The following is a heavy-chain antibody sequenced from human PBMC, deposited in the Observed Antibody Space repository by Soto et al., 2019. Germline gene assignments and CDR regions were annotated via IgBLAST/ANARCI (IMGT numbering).Heavy chain of an antibody. Sequence: SETLSLTCAVYGGSFSGYYWSWIRQPPGKGLEWIGEINHSGSTNYNPSLKSRVTISVDTSKNQFSLKLSSVTAADTAVYYCASKFGELLADAFDIWGQGTMVTVS. CDR1: GGSFSGYY. CDR3: ASKFGELLADAFDI. J-gene: IGHJ3*02. CDR2: INHSGST. D-gene: IGHD3-10*01. V-gene: IGHV4-34*01.